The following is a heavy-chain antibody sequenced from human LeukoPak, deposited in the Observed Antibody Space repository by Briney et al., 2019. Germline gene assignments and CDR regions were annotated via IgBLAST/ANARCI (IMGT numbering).Heavy chain of an antibody. D-gene: IGHD3-10*01. CDR1: GYTFTSYG. CDR3: ARDGSGSSYYYYYGMDV. CDR2: INAGNGNT. J-gene: IGHJ6*02. V-gene: IGHV1-3*01. Sequence: GASVKVSCKASGYTFTSYGISWVRQAPGQRLEWMGWINAGNGNTKYSQKSQVRVTITRDTYASTAYMELRSLRSEDTAVYYCARDGSGSSYYYYYGMDVWGQGTTVTVSS.